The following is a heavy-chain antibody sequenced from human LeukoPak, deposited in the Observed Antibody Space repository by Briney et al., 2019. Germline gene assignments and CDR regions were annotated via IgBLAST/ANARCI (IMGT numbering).Heavy chain of an antibody. V-gene: IGHV3-11*04. Sequence: GGSLRLSCAASGFTFSDYYMHWIRQAPGKGLEWVSYISSSSNTIYYADSVKGRFTISRDNAKNSLYLQMNSLRVEDTAVYYCARSPPLWNGDAFDIWGQGTMVTVSS. J-gene: IGHJ3*02. CDR3: ARSPPLWNGDAFDI. D-gene: IGHD1-1*01. CDR2: ISSSSNTI. CDR1: GFTFSDYY.